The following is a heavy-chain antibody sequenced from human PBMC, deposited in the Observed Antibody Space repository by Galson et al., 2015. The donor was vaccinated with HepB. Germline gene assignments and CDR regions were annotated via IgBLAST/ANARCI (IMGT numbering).Heavy chain of an antibody. CDR2: ISGSGGST. D-gene: IGHD3-10*01. Sequence: SLRLSCAASGFTFSSYAMSWVRQAPGKGLEWVSAISGSGGSTYYADSVKGRFTISRDNSKNTLYLQMNSLRAEDTAVYYCAKGTLGPRGVPRFDYWGQGTLVTVSS. J-gene: IGHJ4*02. V-gene: IGHV3-23*01. CDR1: GFTFSSYA. CDR3: AKGTLGPRGVPRFDY.